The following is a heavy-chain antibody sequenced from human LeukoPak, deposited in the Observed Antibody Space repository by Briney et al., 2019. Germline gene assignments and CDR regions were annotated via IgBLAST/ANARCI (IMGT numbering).Heavy chain of an antibody. D-gene: IGHD6-13*01. V-gene: IGHV1-24*01. CDR1: GYTLTELS. J-gene: IGHJ6*02. Sequence: ASVKVSCKVSGYTLTELSMHWVRQAPGKGLEWMGGVDPQDGETIYAQKFQDRVTMTEDTSTNTAYMELSSLRPEDTAVYYCASPGLYTSSRRVIYYYYGVDVWGQGTSVTVSS. CDR3: ASPGLYTSSRRVIYYYYGVDV. CDR2: VDPQDGET.